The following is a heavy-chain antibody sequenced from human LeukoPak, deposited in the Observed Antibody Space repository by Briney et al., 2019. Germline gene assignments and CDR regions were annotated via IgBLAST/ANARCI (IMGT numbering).Heavy chain of an antibody. CDR1: GYTFTYRY. V-gene: IGHV1-45*02. Sequence: ASVKVSCKASGYTFTYRYLYWVRQAPGQALEWMGWITPFNGNTNYAQKFQDRVTITRDRSMSTAYMELSSLRSEDTAMYYCASSGKEQQLVKGDWFDPWGQGTLVTVSS. CDR3: ASSGKEQQLVKGDWFDP. D-gene: IGHD6-13*01. J-gene: IGHJ5*02. CDR2: ITPFNGNT.